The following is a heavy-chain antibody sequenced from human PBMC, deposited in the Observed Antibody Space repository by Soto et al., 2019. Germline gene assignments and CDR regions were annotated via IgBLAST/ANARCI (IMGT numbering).Heavy chain of an antibody. D-gene: IGHD2-8*01. J-gene: IGHJ6*02. CDR1: GYTFTYRY. Sequence: SVKVSCKASGYTFTYRYLHWVRQAPGQALEWMGWITPFNGNTNYAQKFQDRVTITRDRSMSTAYMELSSLRSEDTAMYYCATLSSCTNGVCPNDLDVWGQGTTVTVSS. CDR2: ITPFNGNT. V-gene: IGHV1-45*02. CDR3: ATLSSCTNGVCPNDLDV.